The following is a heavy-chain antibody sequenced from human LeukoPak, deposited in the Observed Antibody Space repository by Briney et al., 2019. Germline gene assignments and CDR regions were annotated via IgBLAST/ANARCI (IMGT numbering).Heavy chain of an antibody. V-gene: IGHV1-8*01. CDR2: MNPNSGNT. CDR3: ARGRTVLEWVPGY. CDR1: GGTFTNYA. Sequence: ASVKVSCKASGGTFTNYAFNWVRQAPGQGLEWMGWMNPNSGNTGYAQKFQGRVTITRNTSISTAYMALSSLRSEDTAVYYCARGRTVLEWVPGYWGQGTLVTVSS. D-gene: IGHD3-3*01. J-gene: IGHJ4*02.